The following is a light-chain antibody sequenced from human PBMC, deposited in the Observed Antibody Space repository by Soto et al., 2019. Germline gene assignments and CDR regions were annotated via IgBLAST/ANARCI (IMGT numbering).Light chain of an antibody. CDR3: SSYAGNNNLL. V-gene: IGLV2-8*01. CDR2: EVN. Sequence: QSALTQPPSASGSPGQSVTISCTGTSSDVGKYKFVSWYQQHPGKAPKFIIYEVNNRPSGVPDRFSGSKSANTASLTVSGLRAEDEADYYCSSYAGNNNLLFGGGTKLTVL. CDR1: SSDVGKYKF. J-gene: IGLJ3*02.